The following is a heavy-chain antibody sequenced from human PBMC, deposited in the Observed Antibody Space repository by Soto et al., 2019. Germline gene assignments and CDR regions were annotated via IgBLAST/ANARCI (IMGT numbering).Heavy chain of an antibody. Sequence: ASVKVSCKASGYTFSHYGIGWVRQAPGQGLEWMGWISAYNGNRHFAEGLRGRITMTTNTTTSTADMELRSLSSDDTAVYYCARGGQECSNSGCGYIYDGMDVWGQGTTVTVS. D-gene: IGHD1-26*01. V-gene: IGHV1-18*01. CDR2: ISAYNGNR. CDR3: ARGGQECSNSGCGYIYDGMDV. J-gene: IGHJ6*02. CDR1: GYTFSHYG.